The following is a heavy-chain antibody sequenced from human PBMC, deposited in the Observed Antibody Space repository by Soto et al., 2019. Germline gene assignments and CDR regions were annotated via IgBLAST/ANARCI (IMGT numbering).Heavy chain of an antibody. CDR1: GYTFTSYY. D-gene: IGHD1-26*01. CDR3: ARVREVGAIYGAFDI. V-gene: IGHV1-46*01. J-gene: IGHJ3*02. Sequence: QVQLVQSGAEVKKPGASVKVSCKASGYTFTSYYMHWVRQAPGQGLEWMGIINPSGGSTSYAQKFQGRVTMTRDTSTSTVYMELSSLRSEDTAVYYCARVREVGAIYGAFDIWGQGTMVTVSS. CDR2: INPSGGST.